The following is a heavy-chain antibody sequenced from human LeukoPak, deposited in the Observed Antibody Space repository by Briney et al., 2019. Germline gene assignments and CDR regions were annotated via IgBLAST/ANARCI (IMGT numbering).Heavy chain of an antibody. CDR1: GGSISSYY. D-gene: IGHD5-18*01. CDR3: AXTTXGGYXYGYFXXXXXDV. Sequence: CTVSGGSISSYYWSWIRQPPGKGLEWIGYIYYSGSTNYNPSLKSRVTISVDTSKNQFSLKLSSVTAADTAVYYCAXTTXGGYXYGYFXXXXXDVWGKXTTVTISS. V-gene: IGHV4-59*01. CDR2: IYYSGST. J-gene: IGHJ6*03.